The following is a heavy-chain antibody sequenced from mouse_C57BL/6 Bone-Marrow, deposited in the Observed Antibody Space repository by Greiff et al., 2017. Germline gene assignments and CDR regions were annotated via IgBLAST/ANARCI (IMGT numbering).Heavy chain of an antibody. CDR2: ISSGSSTI. V-gene: IGHV5-17*01. CDR3: ARTHYYCSSHYYAMDY. CDR1: GFTFSDYG. D-gene: IGHD1-1*01. J-gene: IGHJ4*01. Sequence: DVKLVESGGGLVKPGGSLKLSCAASGFTFSDYGMHWVRQAPEKGLEWVAYISSGSSTIYYADTVTGRFTISRDNAKNTLFLQRTSLRSEDTAMYYCARTHYYCSSHYYAMDYWGQGTSVTVSS.